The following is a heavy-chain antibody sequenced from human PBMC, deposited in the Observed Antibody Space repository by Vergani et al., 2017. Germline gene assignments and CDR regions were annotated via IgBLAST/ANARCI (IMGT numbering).Heavy chain of an antibody. V-gene: IGHV4-39*01. CDR3: ARTESFILRYFHWAL. Sequence: QLQLQQSGPGLVKPSETLFLTCNVSADSISSGSYYWGWIRQPPGKSLEWIGSIYYSGLTYYNPSLKSRVAISVDTSKNQFSLEVTSVTAADTAIYFCARTESFILRYFHWALWGQGTLVTVSS. CDR2: IYYSGLT. D-gene: IGHD3-9*01. J-gene: IGHJ4*02. CDR1: ADSISSGSYY.